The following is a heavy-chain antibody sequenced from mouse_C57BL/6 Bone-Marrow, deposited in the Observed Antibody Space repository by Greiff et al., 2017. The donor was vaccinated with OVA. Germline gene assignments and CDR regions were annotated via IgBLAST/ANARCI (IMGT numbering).Heavy chain of an antibody. CDR2: ISDGGSYT. J-gene: IGHJ2*01. Sequence: EVQRVESGGGLVKPGGSLKLSCAASGFTFSSYAMSWVRQTPEKRLEWVATISDGGSYTYYPDNVKGRFTISRDNAKNNLYLQMSHLKSEDTAMYYCARDLGSYFDYWGQGTTLTVSS. V-gene: IGHV5-4*01. CDR1: GFTFSSYA. CDR3: ARDLGSYFDY.